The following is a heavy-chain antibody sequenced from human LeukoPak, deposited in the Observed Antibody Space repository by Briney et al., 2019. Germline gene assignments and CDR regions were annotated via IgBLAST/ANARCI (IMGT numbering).Heavy chain of an antibody. CDR2: IYYSGTT. CDR3: ARTLIGDYFDR. Sequence: SETLSLTCTVSGGSITSYYWSWIRQPPGKGLEWIGYIYYSGTTNYNPSLKSRVTISVDTSKNQFSLRLTSVTAADTAIYYCARTLIGDYFDRWGRGTLVSVSS. CDR1: GGSITSYY. J-gene: IGHJ2*01. V-gene: IGHV4-59*08. D-gene: IGHD7-27*01.